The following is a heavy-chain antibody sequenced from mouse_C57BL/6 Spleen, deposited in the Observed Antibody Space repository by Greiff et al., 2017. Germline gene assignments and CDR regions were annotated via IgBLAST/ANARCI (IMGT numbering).Heavy chain of an antibody. Sequence: EVQLQQSGPELVKPGASVQISCKASGYSFTDYNMNWVKQSNGKSLEWIGVINPNYGTTSYNQKFKGKATLTVDQSSSTAYMQLNSLTSEDSAVYYCARIYYYGSSYPPYAMDYWGQGTSVTVSS. CDR1: GYSFTDYN. J-gene: IGHJ4*01. CDR3: ARIYYYGSSYPPYAMDY. CDR2: INPNYGTT. V-gene: IGHV1-39*01. D-gene: IGHD1-1*01.